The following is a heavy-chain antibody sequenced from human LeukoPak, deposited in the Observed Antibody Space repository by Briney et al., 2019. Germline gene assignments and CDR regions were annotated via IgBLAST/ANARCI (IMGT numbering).Heavy chain of an antibody. D-gene: IGHD6-19*01. CDR1: GYTFTGYY. Sequence: ASVKVSCKASGYTFTGYYTHWVRQAPGQGLEWMGRINPNSGGTNYAQNFQGRVTMTRDTSISTAYMELSRLRSDDTAVYYCARGVPIAVAGGWGHPGNYWGQGTLVTVSS. CDR2: INPNSGGT. V-gene: IGHV1-2*06. CDR3: ARGVPIAVAGGWGHPGNY. J-gene: IGHJ4*02.